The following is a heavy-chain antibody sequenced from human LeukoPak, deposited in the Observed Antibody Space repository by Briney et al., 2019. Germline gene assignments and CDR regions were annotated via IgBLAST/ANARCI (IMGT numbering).Heavy chain of an antibody. CDR3: ASINSLAVAGY. D-gene: IGHD6-19*01. J-gene: IGHJ4*02. CDR1: GGSISSSSYY. Sequence: SETLSLTCTVSGGSISSSSYYWGWIRQPPGKGLEWIGSIYYSGSTYYNPSLKSRVTISVDTSKNQFSLKLSSVTAADTAVYYCASINSLAVAGYWGQGTLVTVSS. CDR2: IYYSGST. V-gene: IGHV4-39*07.